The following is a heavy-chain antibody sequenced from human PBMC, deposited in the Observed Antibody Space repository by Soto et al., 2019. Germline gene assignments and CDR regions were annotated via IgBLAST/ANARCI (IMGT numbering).Heavy chain of an antibody. V-gene: IGHV3-21*01. CDR3: ARGYYGSGSYYNVVPY. CDR2: ISSSSSYI. Sequence: GSLRLSCAASGFTFSSYSMNWVRQAPGKGLEWVSSISSSSSYIYYADSVKGRFTISRDNAKNSLYLQMNSLRAEDTAVYYCARGYYGSGSYYNVVPYWGQGTLVTVSS. CDR1: GFTFSSYS. D-gene: IGHD3-10*01. J-gene: IGHJ4*02.